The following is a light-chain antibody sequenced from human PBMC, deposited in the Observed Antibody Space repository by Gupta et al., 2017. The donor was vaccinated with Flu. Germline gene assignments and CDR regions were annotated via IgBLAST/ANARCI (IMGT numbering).Light chain of an antibody. V-gene: IGKV3-20*01. CDR3: QQDAISVST. CDR1: QSVNNNL. J-gene: IGKJ2*01. Sequence: EIVLTQSPGTLSLSPGERATLSCRASQSVNNNLLTWYQQKPGQAPRLLIYGASSRATGIPDRFSGSGSGTDFTLTIRRLKPEDFAVYYCQQDAISVSTFGQGTKLEIK. CDR2: GAS.